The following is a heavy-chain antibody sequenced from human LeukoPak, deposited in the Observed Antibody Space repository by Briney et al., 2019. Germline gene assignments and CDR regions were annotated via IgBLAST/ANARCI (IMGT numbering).Heavy chain of an antibody. CDR3: ARAGISGWGYFQH. CDR2: IYYSGSP. D-gene: IGHD6-19*01. Sequence: SETPSLTCAVSGGSISSYYWSWIRQPPGKALEWIGYIYYSGSPNYSPSLKSRVTISGDTSKNQLSLKLSSVTAADTAVYYCARAGISGWGYFQHWGQGTLVTVSS. CDR1: GGSISSYY. V-gene: IGHV4-59*01. J-gene: IGHJ1*01.